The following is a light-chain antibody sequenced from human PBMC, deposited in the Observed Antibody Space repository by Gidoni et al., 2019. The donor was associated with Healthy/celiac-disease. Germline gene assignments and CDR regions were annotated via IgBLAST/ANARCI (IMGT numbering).Light chain of an antibody. Sequence: DIQMTQSPSSLSASVGDRVTITCQASQDISNYLHWYQQKPGKAPKLLIYDASNLETGVPSRFSGSGSGTDFTFTISSLQPEDIAIYYCQQYDNLPLTFGPGTKVDIK. CDR2: DAS. CDR1: QDISNY. V-gene: IGKV1-33*01. CDR3: QQYDNLPLT. J-gene: IGKJ3*01.